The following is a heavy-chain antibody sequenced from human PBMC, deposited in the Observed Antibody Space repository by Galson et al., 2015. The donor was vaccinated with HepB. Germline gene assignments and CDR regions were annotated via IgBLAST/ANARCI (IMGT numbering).Heavy chain of an antibody. CDR3: VRNFDY. Sequence: SLRLSCAASGFTFSTYWMSWVRQAPGEGLVYVSRISPDGTTTGYADSVTGRFTISRDNARNTLYLQMNSLRVEDVAIYYCVRNFDYWGQGTLVTVSP. CDR2: ISPDGTTT. J-gene: IGHJ4*02. V-gene: IGHV3-74*01. CDR1: GFTFSTYW.